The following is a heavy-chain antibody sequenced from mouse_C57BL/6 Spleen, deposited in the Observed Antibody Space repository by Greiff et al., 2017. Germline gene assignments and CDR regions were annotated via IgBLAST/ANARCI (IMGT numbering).Heavy chain of an antibody. CDR3: ARPLYGNYGGYYFDY. J-gene: IGHJ2*01. CDR2: INPNNGGT. V-gene: IGHV1-26*01. D-gene: IGHD2-1*01. Sequence: VQLQQSGPELVKPGASVKISCKASGYTFTDYYMNWVKQSHGKSLEWIGDINPNNGGTSYNQKFKGKATLTVDKSSITAYMVLRSLTSEDSAVYYCARPLYGNYGGYYFDYWGQGTTLTVSS. CDR1: GYTFTDYY.